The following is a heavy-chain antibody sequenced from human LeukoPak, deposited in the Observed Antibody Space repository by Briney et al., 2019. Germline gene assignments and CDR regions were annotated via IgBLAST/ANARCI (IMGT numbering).Heavy chain of an antibody. CDR2: INHSGST. Sequence: SETLSLTCAVYGGSFSGYYWSRIRQPPGKGLEWIGEINHSGSTNYNPSLKSRVTISVDTSKNQFSLKLSSVTAADTAMYYCARGPQDSSGYFFDYWGQGTLVTVSS. J-gene: IGHJ4*02. CDR1: GGSFSGYY. V-gene: IGHV4-34*01. CDR3: ARGPQDSSGYFFDY. D-gene: IGHD3-22*01.